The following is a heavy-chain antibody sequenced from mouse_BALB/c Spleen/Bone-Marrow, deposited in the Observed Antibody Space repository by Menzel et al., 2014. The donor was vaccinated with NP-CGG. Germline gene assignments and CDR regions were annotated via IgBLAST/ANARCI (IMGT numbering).Heavy chain of an antibody. Sequence: QVQLQQSGAELVRPGSSVKISCKASGYAFSSYWMNWVKQRPGQGLEWIGQIYPGDGDTNYNGKFKGKATLTADKSSSTAYMQLSSLTSEDSAVYFCAREGYDYDWFAHWGQGTLVTVSA. CDR1: GYAFSSYW. J-gene: IGHJ3*01. D-gene: IGHD2-4*01. CDR2: IYPGDGDT. CDR3: AREGYDYDWFAH. V-gene: IGHV1-80*01.